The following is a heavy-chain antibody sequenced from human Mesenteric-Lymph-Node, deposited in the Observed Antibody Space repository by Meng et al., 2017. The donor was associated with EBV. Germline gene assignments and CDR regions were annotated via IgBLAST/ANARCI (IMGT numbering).Heavy chain of an antibody. CDR1: GGSFGGYY. CDR3: AKTGSSGWSDLDY. V-gene: IGHV4-34*02. J-gene: IGHJ4*02. D-gene: IGHD6-19*01. CDR2: INHSGST. Sequence: HVQLQQWGAGLLKPSETLSLPCGVSGGSFGGYYWTWIRQPPGKGLEWIGEINHSGSTNYNPSLKSRVTISLDTSKNQISLKLTSVTAADTAVYYCAKTGSSGWSDLDYWGRGILVTVSS.